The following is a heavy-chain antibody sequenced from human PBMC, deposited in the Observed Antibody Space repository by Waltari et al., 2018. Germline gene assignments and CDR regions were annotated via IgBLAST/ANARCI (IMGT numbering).Heavy chain of an antibody. V-gene: IGHV1-2*02. D-gene: IGHD1-26*01. CDR2: FNPKNGDS. CDR1: GYTFTAYH. Sequence: QEQLVQSGSEVKKPGAAGRVSCQASGYTFTAYHLHWFRQTPGQGVEWMGWFNPKNGDSNSAEKFLGRVTMTRDTSINTVYLDLSGLRSDDTAVFFCARDPGPIVGAPDLWGQGTLVTVSS. J-gene: IGHJ5*02. CDR3: ARDPGPIVGAPDL.